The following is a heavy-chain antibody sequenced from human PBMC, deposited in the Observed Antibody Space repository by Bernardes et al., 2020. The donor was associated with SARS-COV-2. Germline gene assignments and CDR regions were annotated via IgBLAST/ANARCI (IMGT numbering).Heavy chain of an antibody. V-gene: IGHV3-74*01. Sequence: AGSLILSCAASGFTFSSYWMHWVRQVPGKGLVWVSRINSDGGTTNYADSVKGRFTISRDNAKNTVYLQMNSLSAEDTAVYYCARGYCSGGSCYGFWFDPWRQGTLVTVSS. CDR3: ARGYCSGGSCYGFWFDP. CDR1: GFTFSSYW. CDR2: INSDGGTT. J-gene: IGHJ5*02. D-gene: IGHD2-15*01.